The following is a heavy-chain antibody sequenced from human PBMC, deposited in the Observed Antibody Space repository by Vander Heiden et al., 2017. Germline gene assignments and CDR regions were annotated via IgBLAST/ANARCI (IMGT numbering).Heavy chain of an antibody. V-gene: IGHV5-51*01. CDR1: GYSSTSYW. D-gene: IGHD4-17*01. CDR3: ARLPTVTTYYYYGMDV. CDR2: IYPGDSDT. Sequence: EVQLVQSGAEVKKPGESLKISCKGSGYSSTSYWIGWGRQMPGKGLEWMGIIYPGDSDTRYSPSFQGQVTISADKSISTAYLQWSSLKASDTAMYYCARLPTVTTYYYYGMDVWSQGTTVTVSS. J-gene: IGHJ6*02.